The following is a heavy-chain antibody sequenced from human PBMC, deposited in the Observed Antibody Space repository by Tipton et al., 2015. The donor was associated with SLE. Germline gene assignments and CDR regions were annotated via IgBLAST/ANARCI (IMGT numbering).Heavy chain of an antibody. J-gene: IGHJ5*02. CDR3: ARGAPYDSSEGWFDP. CDR2: ISYDGSNK. D-gene: IGHD3-22*01. CDR1: GFTFSSYA. V-gene: IGHV3-30*04. Sequence: SLRLSYAASGFTFSSYAMHWVRQAPGKGLEWVAVISYDGSNKYYADSVKGRFTISRDNSKNTLYLQMNSLRAEDTAVYYCARGAPYDSSEGWFDPWGQGTLVTVSS.